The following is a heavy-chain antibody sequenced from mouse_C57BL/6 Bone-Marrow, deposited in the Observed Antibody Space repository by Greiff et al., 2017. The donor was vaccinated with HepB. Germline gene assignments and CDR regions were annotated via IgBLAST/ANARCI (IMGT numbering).Heavy chain of an antibody. CDR3: ARQVVTTFFAY. CDR1: GFTFSSYT. V-gene: IGHV5-9*01. J-gene: IGHJ3*01. CDR2: ISGGGGNT. Sequence: EVQRVESGGGLVKPGGSLKLSCAASGFTFSSYTMSWVRQTPEKRLEWVATISGGGGNTYYPDSVKGRFTISRDNAKNTLYLQMSSLRSEDTALYYCARQVVTTFFAYWGQGTLVTVSA. D-gene: IGHD2-2*01.